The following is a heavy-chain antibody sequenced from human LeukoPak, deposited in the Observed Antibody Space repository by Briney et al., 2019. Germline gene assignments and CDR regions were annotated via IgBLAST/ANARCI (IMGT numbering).Heavy chain of an antibody. CDR2: ISAYNGNT. CDR3: ARDYGEITGTTAQYH. V-gene: IGHV1-18*01. Sequence: ASVKVSCKASGYTFTSYGISWVRQAPGQGLEWMGWISAYNGNTNYAQKLQGRVTMTTDTSTSTAYMGLRSLRSDDTAVYYCARDYGEITGTTAQYHWGQGTLVTVSS. CDR1: GYTFTSYG. J-gene: IGHJ5*02. D-gene: IGHD1-7*01.